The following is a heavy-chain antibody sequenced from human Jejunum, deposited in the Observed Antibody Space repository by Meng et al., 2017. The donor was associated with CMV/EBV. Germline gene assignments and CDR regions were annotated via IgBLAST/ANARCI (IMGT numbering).Heavy chain of an antibody. Sequence: RLSCAASGLIFRGYGMSWFRQAPGKGLEWVSSITASSSHTYYADSLKGRFTVSRDDAKSSLFLQMDSLRAEDTAMYYCARRPTSGWGQGTLVTVSS. CDR3: ARRPTSG. J-gene: IGHJ4*02. CDR2: ITASSSHT. D-gene: IGHD3-10*01. CDR1: GLIFRGYG. V-gene: IGHV3-21*01.